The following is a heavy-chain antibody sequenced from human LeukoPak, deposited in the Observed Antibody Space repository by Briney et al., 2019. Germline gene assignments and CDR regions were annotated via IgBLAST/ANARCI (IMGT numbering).Heavy chain of an antibody. CDR2: IWSNGNTK. CDR3: ATDAGGQPFDY. CDR1: GFSFSNYG. J-gene: IGHJ4*02. D-gene: IGHD3-16*01. V-gene: IGHV3-33*01. Sequence: GGSLRLSCASSGFSFSNYGMHWVRQAPGKGLEWVAVIWSNGNTKDYGDFVKGRFTISRDNSKNTLYLQMDSLRVEDTAVYYCATDAGGQPFDYWGQGTLVTVSS.